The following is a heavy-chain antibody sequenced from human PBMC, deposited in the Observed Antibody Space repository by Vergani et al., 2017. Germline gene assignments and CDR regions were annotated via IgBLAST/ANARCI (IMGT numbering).Heavy chain of an antibody. J-gene: IGHJ6*02. CDR1: GYTFTSYY. CDR2: INPSGGST. V-gene: IGHV1-46*03. D-gene: IGHD4-17*01. CDR3: ARDLAYVPPNDYGDYYYGMDV. Sequence: QVQLVQSGAEVKKPGASVKVSCKASGYTFTSYYMHWVRQAPGQGLEWMGIINPSGGSTSYAQKFQGRVTMTRDTSTSTVYMELSSLRSADTAVYYCARDLAYVPPNDYGDYYYGMDVWGQGTTVTVSS.